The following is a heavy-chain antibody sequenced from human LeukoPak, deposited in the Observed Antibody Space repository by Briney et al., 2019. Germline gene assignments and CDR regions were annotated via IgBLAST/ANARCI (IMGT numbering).Heavy chain of an antibody. D-gene: IGHD6-13*01. CDR1: GGSISSGGYY. CDR2: IYYSGST. CDR3: ARVGTASGPFDY. Sequence: PSETLSLTCTVSGGSISSGGYYWSWIRQHPGKGLEWIGYIYYSGSTCYNPSLKSRLTISVDTSKNQFSLELTSMTAADTAMYYCARVGTASGPFDYWGQGTLVTVSS. V-gene: IGHV4-31*03. J-gene: IGHJ4*02.